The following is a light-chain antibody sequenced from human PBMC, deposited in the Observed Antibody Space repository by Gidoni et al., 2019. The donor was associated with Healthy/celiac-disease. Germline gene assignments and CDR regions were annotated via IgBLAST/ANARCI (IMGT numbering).Light chain of an antibody. CDR2: GAS. CDR3: QQYYKWPLT. J-gene: IGKJ4*01. CDR1: QSVSSN. Sequence: ELVMTQSPAPLSVSPGKRATLSCRASQSVSSNLAWYQQKPGQAPRLLIYGASTRATGIPARFSGSGSGTEFTLTISSLQSEDFAVYYCQQYYKWPLTFGGGTKVEIK. V-gene: IGKV3-15*01.